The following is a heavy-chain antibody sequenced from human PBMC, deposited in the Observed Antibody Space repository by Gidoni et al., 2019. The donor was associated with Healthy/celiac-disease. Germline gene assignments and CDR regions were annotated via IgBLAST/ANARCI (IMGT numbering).Heavy chain of an antibody. CDR3: TRAVDLFWSGCYFDY. J-gene: IGHJ4*02. CDR2: IRSKAYGGTT. Sequence: EVQLVESGGGLVKPGRSLRLSCKASGFTFGDYAMSWFRQAPGKGLEWVGFIRSKAYGGTTEYAASVKGRFTISRDDSKSIAYLQMNSLKTEDTAVYYCTRAVDLFWSGCYFDYWGQGTLVTVSS. CDR1: GFTFGDYA. V-gene: IGHV3-49*05. D-gene: IGHD3-3*01.